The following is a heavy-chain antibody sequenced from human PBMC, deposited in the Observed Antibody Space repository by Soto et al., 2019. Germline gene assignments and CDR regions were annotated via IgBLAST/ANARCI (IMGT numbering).Heavy chain of an antibody. Sequence: ASVKVSCKASGYTFTSYAMHWVRQAPGQRLEWMGWINAGNGNTKYSQKFQGRVTITRDTSASTAYMELSSLRSEDTAVYYCARDLSSGWSFDYWGQGTRVTVSS. CDR3: ARDLSSGWSFDY. CDR1: GYTFTSYA. CDR2: INAGNGNT. J-gene: IGHJ4*02. V-gene: IGHV1-3*01. D-gene: IGHD6-19*01.